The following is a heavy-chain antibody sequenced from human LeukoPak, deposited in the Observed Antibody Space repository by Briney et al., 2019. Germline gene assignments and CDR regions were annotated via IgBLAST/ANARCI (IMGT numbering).Heavy chain of an antibody. CDR1: GYTFTNYW. CDR2: IYPRDSDT. CDR3: ARKFCSSTTCYVAFDM. D-gene: IGHD2-2*01. Sequence: GESLKISCKGSGYTFTNYWIGWVRQMPGKGLEYMGIIYPRDSDTRYSPSFEGQVTISADKPISTAYLQWSSLKASGTAMYFCARKFCSSTTCYVAFDMWGQGTMVTVSS. V-gene: IGHV5-51*04. J-gene: IGHJ3*02.